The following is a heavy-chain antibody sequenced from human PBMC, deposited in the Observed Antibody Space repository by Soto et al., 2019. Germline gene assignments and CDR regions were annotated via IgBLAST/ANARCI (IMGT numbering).Heavy chain of an antibody. CDR2: MNPNSGDT. J-gene: IGHJ6*03. CDR3: ARESGGATATLDYYYFYMDV. D-gene: IGHD5-12*01. CDR1: GYRFSDYY. Sequence: ASVKVSCKACGYRFSDYYLHWVRQAPGQGPEWMGWMNPNSGDTKYAQKFKGRVTMTRDTSVRTAFMELNWLKSDDTAVYYCARESGGATATLDYYYFYMDVWGIGTTVTVSS. V-gene: IGHV1-2*02.